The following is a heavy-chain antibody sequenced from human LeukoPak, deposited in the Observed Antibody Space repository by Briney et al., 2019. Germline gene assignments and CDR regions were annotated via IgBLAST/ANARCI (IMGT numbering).Heavy chain of an antibody. J-gene: IGHJ4*02. CDR1: ETTISSYA. CDR3: ASDRAGAGGSAFDY. V-gene: IGHV1-69*06. CDR2: IIPIFGTA. Sequence: SVKSSCNASETTISSYAISWVRQAPGQVLEWMGGIIPIFGTANYAQKFQGRVTTTADKSTSTAYMELSSLRSEDTAVYYCASDRAGAGGSAFDYCGQGTLGSV. D-gene: IGHD6-13*01.